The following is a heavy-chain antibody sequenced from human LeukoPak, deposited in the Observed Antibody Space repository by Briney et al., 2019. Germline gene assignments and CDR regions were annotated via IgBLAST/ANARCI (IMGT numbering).Heavy chain of an antibody. CDR3: ARRNDFDI. J-gene: IGHJ3*02. V-gene: IGHV4-4*08. Sequence: PSETLSLTCTVSGGSMSSYYWSWIRQPPGKGLEWIGYIYSSGSTEYKPSLKSRATISADTSKNQFSLKLTSVTAADTAIYYCARRNDFDIWGQGTMVTVSS. CDR2: IYSSGST. CDR1: GGSMSSYY.